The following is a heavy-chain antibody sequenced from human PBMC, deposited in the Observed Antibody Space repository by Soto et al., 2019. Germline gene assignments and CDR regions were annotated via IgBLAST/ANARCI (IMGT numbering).Heavy chain of an antibody. V-gene: IGHV4-34*01. CDR2: INHSGST. Sequence: SETLSLTCAVYGGSFSGYYWSWIRQPPGKGLEWIGEINHSGSTNYNPSLKSRVTISVDTSKNQFSLRLSSVTAADTAVYYCATQAGYTGGRRWFYAWGRGTLVTVSS. D-gene: IGHD3-16*02. CDR1: GGSFSGYY. J-gene: IGHJ5*02. CDR3: ATQAGYTGGRRWFYA.